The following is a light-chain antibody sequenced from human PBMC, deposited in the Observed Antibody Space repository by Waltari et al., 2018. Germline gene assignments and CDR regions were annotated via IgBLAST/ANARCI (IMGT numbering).Light chain of an antibody. CDR1: QGISSY. CDR3: QQLNSYEFT. Sequence: IQLTQSPSPLSASVGDRVTLTCRASQGISSYLAWYQQKPGKAPKLLIYAASTLQSGVPSRFSGSGSGTDFTLTISSLQPEDFATYYCQQLNSYEFTFGPGTKVDIK. V-gene: IGKV1-9*01. J-gene: IGKJ3*01. CDR2: AAS.